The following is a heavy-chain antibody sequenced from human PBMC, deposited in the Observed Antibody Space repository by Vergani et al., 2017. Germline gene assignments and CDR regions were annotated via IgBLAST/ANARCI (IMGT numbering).Heavy chain of an antibody. Sequence: QVQLVESEGGVVQPGRSLRLSCAASGFTFSSYAMHWVRQAPGKGLEWVAVISYDGSNKYYADSVKGRFTISRDNSKNTLYLQMNSLRAEDTAVYYCARAMILWFGENDYWGQGTLVTVSS. CDR2: ISYDGSNK. CDR3: ARAMILWFGENDY. J-gene: IGHJ4*02. V-gene: IGHV3-30-3*01. CDR1: GFTFSSYA. D-gene: IGHD3-10*01.